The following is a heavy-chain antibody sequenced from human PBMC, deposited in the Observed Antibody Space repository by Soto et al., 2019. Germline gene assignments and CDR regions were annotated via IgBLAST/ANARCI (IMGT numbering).Heavy chain of an antibody. J-gene: IGHJ5*02. Sequence: PSETLSLTCTVSGGPISRHYWSWIRQHPGKGLEWIGYIFYSGTTYYNPSLKSRVTISVDTSKNPFSLKLSSVTAADTAVYYCARSVDPWGQGTLVTVSS. CDR1: GGPISRHY. CDR2: IFYSGTT. CDR3: ARSVDP. V-gene: IGHV4-59*06.